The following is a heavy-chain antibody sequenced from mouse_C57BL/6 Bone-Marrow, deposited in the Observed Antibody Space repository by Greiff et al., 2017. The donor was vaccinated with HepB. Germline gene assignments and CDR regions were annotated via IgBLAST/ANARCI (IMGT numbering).Heavy chain of an antibody. J-gene: IGHJ1*03. CDR3: AYYGLDV. D-gene: IGHD1-1*02. CDR2: INPNNGGT. CDR1: GYTFTDYY. V-gene: IGHV1-26*01. Sequence: EVQLQQSGPELVKPGASVKITCKASGYTFTDYYMNWVKQSHGKSLEWIGDINPNNGGTSYNQKFKGKATLTVDKSSSTAYMELRSLTAEDSAVYYCAYYGLDVWGTGTTVTVSS.